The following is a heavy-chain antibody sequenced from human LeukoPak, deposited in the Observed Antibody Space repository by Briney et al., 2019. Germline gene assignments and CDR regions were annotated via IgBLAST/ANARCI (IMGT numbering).Heavy chain of an antibody. J-gene: IGHJ3*02. CDR2: IYYSGST. V-gene: IGHV4-59*01. D-gene: IGHD6-19*01. Sequence: SETLSLTCTVSGGSISSYYWSWIRQPPGKGLEWIGYIYYSGSTNYNHSLKSRVTISVDTSKNQFSLKLSSVTAADTAVYYCARERGGSSGWYMEGDAFDIWGQGTMVTVSS. CDR3: ARERGGSSGWYMEGDAFDI. CDR1: GGSISSYY.